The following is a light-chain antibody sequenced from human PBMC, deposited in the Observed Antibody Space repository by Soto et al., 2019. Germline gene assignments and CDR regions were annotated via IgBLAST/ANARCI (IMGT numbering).Light chain of an antibody. V-gene: IGLV1-40*01. CDR3: QSYDSSLSGFYV. J-gene: IGLJ1*01. Sequence: QSVLTQPPSVSGAPGQRVTISCTGSSSNIGAAYAVNWYQQVPGTAPKLLIYANRDRPSGVPDRFSGSKSGTSASLAITGLQAEDEADYYCQSYDSSLSGFYVFGPGTKLTVL. CDR1: SSNIGAAYA. CDR2: ANR.